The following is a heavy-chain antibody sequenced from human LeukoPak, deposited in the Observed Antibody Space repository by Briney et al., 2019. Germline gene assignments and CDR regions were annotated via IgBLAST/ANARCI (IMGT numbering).Heavy chain of an antibody. Sequence: SQTLSLTCTVSGGSISSGGYYWSWIRQPPGKGLEWIGYIYHSGSTYYNPSLKSRVTISVDRSKNQFSLKLSSVTAADTAVYYCASTTYYYGSGSYDYWGQGTLVTVSS. CDR2: IYHSGST. J-gene: IGHJ4*02. V-gene: IGHV4-30-2*01. D-gene: IGHD3-10*01. CDR1: GGSISSGGYY. CDR3: ASTTYYYGSGSYDY.